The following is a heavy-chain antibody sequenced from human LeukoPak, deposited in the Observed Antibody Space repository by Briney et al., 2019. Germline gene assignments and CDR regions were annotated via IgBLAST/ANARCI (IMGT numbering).Heavy chain of an antibody. J-gene: IGHJ4*02. Sequence: GSLRLSCAASGFTFSSYWMSWVRQAPGKGLEWVANIKQDGSEEYYVDSVKGRFTISRDNAKNSLYLQMNSLRAEDTAVYYCASSFYSSSWYGGVFDYWGQGTLVTVSS. CDR1: GFTFSSYW. CDR3: ASSFYSSSWYGGVFDY. CDR2: IKQDGSEE. D-gene: IGHD6-13*01. V-gene: IGHV3-7*01.